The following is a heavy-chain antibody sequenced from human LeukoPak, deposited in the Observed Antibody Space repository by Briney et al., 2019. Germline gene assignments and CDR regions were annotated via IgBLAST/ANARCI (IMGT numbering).Heavy chain of an antibody. Sequence: PSETLSLTCTVSGGSVSSGGDYWSWIRRPPGKGLEWIGYISSSGTNYNPSLKSRVTISVDTSKNQFSLKLRSATTADTALYYCAREGECSGGSCYSYGWFDPWGQGTLVTVSS. J-gene: IGHJ5*02. V-gene: IGHV4-61*08. D-gene: IGHD2-15*01. CDR1: GGSVSSGGDY. CDR3: AREGECSGGSCYSYGWFDP. CDR2: ISSSGT.